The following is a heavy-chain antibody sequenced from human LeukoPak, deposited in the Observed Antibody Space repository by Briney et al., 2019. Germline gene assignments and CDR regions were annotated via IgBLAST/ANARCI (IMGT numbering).Heavy chain of an antibody. J-gene: IGHJ5*02. CDR1: GGSISSYY. CDR3: AGDVRLSIWDWFDP. CDR2: IYYSGST. V-gene: IGHV4-59*01. D-gene: IGHD3-16*01. Sequence: SETLSLTCTVSGGSISSYYWSWIRQPPGKGLEWIGYIYYSGSTNYNPSLKSRVTISVDTSKNQFSLKLSSVTAADTAVYYCAGDVRLSIWDWFDPWGQGSLVTVSS.